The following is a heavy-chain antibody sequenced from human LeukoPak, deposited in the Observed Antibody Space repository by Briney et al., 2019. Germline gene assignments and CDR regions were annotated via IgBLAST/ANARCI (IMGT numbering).Heavy chain of an antibody. V-gene: IGHV3-7*01. J-gene: IGHJ4*02. D-gene: IGHD3-16*01. CDR2: IKQDGSEK. Sequence: GGSLRLSCAASGFTFSSYWMTWVRQAPGKGLEWVANIKQDGSEKYYVDSVKGRFTISRDNAKNSLYLQMNSLRAEDTAVYYCARDRRWGRYLFHYWGQGTLVTVSS. CDR3: ARDRRWGRYLFHY. CDR1: GFTFSSYW.